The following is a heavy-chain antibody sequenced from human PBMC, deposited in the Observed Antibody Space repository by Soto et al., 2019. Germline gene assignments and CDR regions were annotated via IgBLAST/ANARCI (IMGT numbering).Heavy chain of an antibody. V-gene: IGHV3-23*01. CDR2: ISGSGGSK. D-gene: IGHD2-2*01. CDR3: AKCSSTSCHLGSDY. CDR1: GFRVSSHD. J-gene: IGHJ4*02. Sequence: PGGSLRLSCAASGFRVSSHDMSWVRQAPGKGLEWVSAISGSGGSKYYTDSVKGRFTISRDNSKSALYLQMNSLRPEDTAVYYCAKCSSTSCHLGSDYWGQGTLVTVSS.